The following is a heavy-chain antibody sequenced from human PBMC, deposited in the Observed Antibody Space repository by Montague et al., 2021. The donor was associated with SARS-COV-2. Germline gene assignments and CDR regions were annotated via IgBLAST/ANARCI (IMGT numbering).Heavy chain of an antibody. CDR3: ASQSGSYYNYFDL. D-gene: IGHD1-26*01. V-gene: IGHV4-31*03. Sequence: TLSLTCSVSGGSISSANYYWSWIRQHPRKGLEFIGYIYYSGSSFYYPSLKSRLTISVDTSKNRFSLRLSSVTAADTAIYFCASQSGSYYNYFDLWGQGTLVTVSS. J-gene: IGHJ4*02. CDR1: GGSISSANYY. CDR2: IYYSGSS.